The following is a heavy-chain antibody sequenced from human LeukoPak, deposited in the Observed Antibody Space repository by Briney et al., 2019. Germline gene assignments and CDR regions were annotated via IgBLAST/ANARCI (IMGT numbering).Heavy chain of an antibody. CDR2: IYYSGST. CDR1: GFTFSSYA. D-gene: IGHD5-18*01. V-gene: IGHV4-59*01. Sequence: GSLRLSCAASGFTFSSYAMSWVRQAPGKGLEWIGYIYYSGSTNYNPSLKSRVTISVDTSKNQFSLRPSSVTAADTAVYYCARDRYSYNLDADYWGQGTLVTVSS. J-gene: IGHJ4*02. CDR3: ARDRYSYNLDADY.